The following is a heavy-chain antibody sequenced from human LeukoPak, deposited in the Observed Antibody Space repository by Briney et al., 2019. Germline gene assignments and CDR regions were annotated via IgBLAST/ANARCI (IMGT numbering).Heavy chain of an antibody. J-gene: IGHJ4*02. CDR2: INHSGST. D-gene: IGHD5-18*01. CDR3: ARSGSYGYQLNY. CDR1: GGSISSYY. Sequence: SETLSLTCTVSGGSISSYYWSWIRQPPGKGLEWIGEINHSGSTNYNPSLKSRVTISVDKSKNQFSLKLSSVTAADTAVYYCARSGSYGYQLNYWGQGTLVTVSS. V-gene: IGHV4-34*01.